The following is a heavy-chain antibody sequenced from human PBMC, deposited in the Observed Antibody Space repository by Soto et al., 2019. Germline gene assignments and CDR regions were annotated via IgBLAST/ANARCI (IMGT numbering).Heavy chain of an antibody. D-gene: IGHD3-22*01. V-gene: IGHV3-48*03. CDR2: ISSSGSTI. J-gene: IGHJ6*02. CDR3: AREWFVARKYKGMDV. Sequence: GGSLRLSCAASGFTFSSYEMNWVRQAPGKGQEWVSYISSSGSTISYADSVKGRFTISRDNANNSLYLQMNSLRAEYTAVYYCAREWFVARKYKGMDVWGQGTTVTVSS. CDR1: GFTFSSYE.